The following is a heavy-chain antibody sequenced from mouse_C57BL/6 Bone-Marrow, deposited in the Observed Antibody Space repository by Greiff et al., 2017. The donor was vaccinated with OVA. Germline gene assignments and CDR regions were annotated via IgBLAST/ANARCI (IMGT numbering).Heavy chain of an antibody. CDR2: IYPGSGST. J-gene: IGHJ4*01. CDR3: AIYYKDAMDY. D-gene: IGHD2-1*01. V-gene: IGHV1-55*01. CDR1: GYTFTSYW. Sequence: VQLQESGAELVKPGASVKMSCKASGYTFTSYWITWVKQRPGQGLEWIGDIYPGSGSTNYNEKFKSKATLTVDTSSSTAYMQLSSLTSEDSAVYYCAIYYKDAMDYWGQGTSVTVSS.